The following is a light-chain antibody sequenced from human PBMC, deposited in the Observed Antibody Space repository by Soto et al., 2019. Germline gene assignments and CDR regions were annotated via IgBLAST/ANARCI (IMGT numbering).Light chain of an antibody. J-gene: IGLJ1*01. CDR3: SSYTSSSTYV. CDR2: DVS. CDR1: SSDVGGYNY. Sequence: QSLLTQPASVSGSPGQSITISCTGTSSDVGGYNYVSWYQQHRGKAPKLMIYDVSNRPSGVSNRFSGSKSGNTASLTISGLQAEDEADYYCSSYTSSSTYVFGTGTKLTVL. V-gene: IGLV2-14*01.